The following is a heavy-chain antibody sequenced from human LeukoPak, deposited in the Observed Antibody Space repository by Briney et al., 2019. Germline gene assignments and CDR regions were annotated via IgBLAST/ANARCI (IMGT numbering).Heavy chain of an antibody. CDR1: GFTFSSYA. D-gene: IGHD3-10*01. J-gene: IGHJ3*02. Sequence: GGSLRLSCAASGFTFSSYAMSWVRQATGKGLEWVSAISGGGGSTYYADSVKGRFTISRDNSKNTLYLQMNSLRAEDTAVYYCAKDRYYASGSSYGNAFDIWGQGTMVTVSS. V-gene: IGHV3-23*01. CDR3: AKDRYYASGSSYGNAFDI. CDR2: ISGGGGST.